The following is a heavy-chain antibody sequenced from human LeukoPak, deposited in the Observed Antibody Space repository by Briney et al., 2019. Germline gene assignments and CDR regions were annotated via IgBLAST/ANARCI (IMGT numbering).Heavy chain of an antibody. CDR1: GGSISSSSYY. CDR2: IYYSGST. D-gene: IGHD3-22*01. V-gene: IGHV4-39*01. Sequence: PSETLSLTCTVSGGSISSSSYYWGWIRQPPGKGLEWIGSIYYSGSTYYNPSLKSRVTISVDTSKNQFSLKLSSVTAADTAVYYCAEGYYDSINWFDPWGQGTLVTVSS. J-gene: IGHJ5*02. CDR3: AEGYYDSINWFDP.